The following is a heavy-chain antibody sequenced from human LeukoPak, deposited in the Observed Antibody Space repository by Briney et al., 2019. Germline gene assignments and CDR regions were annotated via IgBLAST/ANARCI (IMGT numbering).Heavy chain of an antibody. CDR2: ISGSGGST. CDR1: GFTFSSYA. D-gene: IGHD3-9*01. V-gene: IGHV3-23*01. J-gene: IGHJ4*02. CDR3: ANYDILTGLVY. Sequence: HPGGSLRLSCAASGFTFSSYAMSWVRQAPGKGLEWVSAISGSGGSTYYADSVKGRFTISRDNSKNTLYLQMNSLRAEDTAVYYCANYDILTGLVYWGQGTLVTVSS.